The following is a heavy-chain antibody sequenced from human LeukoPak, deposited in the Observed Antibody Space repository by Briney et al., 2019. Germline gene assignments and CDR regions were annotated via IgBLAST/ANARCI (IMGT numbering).Heavy chain of an antibody. CDR3: ARELSHYYDSSGYPEEYDY. CDR2: INPSGGST. Sequence: ASVKVSCKAPGYTFTSYYMHWVRQAPGQGLEWMGIINPSGGSTSYAQKFQGRVTMTRDMSTSTVYMELSSLRSEDTAVYYCARELSHYYDSSGYPEEYDYWGQGTLVTVSS. D-gene: IGHD3-22*01. CDR1: GYTFTSYY. J-gene: IGHJ4*02. V-gene: IGHV1-46*01.